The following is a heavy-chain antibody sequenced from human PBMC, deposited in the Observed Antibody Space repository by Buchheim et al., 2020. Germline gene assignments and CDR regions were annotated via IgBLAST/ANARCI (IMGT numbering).Heavy chain of an antibody. Sequence: QVQLVESGGGVVQPGRSLRLSCAASEFTFSSYGMHWVRQAPGKGLEWVAVISYDGSNKYYADSVKGRFTISSDNSKNTLYLQMNSLRAEDTAVYYCAKVGEAVAGDYYYYGMDVWGQGTT. V-gene: IGHV3-30*18. CDR2: ISYDGSNK. D-gene: IGHD6-19*01. J-gene: IGHJ6*02. CDR1: EFTFSSYG. CDR3: AKVGEAVAGDYYYYGMDV.